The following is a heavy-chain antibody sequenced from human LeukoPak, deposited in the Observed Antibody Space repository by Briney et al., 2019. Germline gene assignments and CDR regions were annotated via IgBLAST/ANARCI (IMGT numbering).Heavy chain of an antibody. J-gene: IGHJ6*03. D-gene: IGHD3-10*01. Sequence: ASVKVSCKASGYTFTSYDINWVRQATGQGLEWMGWMNPNSGNTGYAQKFQGRVTMTRNTSISTAYMELSSLRSEDTAVYYCARARHQLSRITMVRGVRCYYYYYMDVWGKGTTVTVSS. V-gene: IGHV1-8*01. CDR1: GYTFTSYD. CDR3: ARARHQLSRITMVRGVRCYYYYYMDV. CDR2: MNPNSGNT.